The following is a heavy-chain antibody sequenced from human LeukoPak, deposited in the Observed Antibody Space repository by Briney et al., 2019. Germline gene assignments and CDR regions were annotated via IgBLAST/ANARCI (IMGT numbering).Heavy chain of an antibody. D-gene: IGHD2-2*01. CDR3: ARVNGTSWNYYYGMDV. CDR2: IYYSGST. Sequence: PSETLSLTCTVSGGSISSGGYYWSWIRQHPGKGLEWIGYIYYSGSTNYNPSLKSRVTISVDTSKNQFSLKLSSVTAADTAVYYCARVNGTSWNYYYGMDVWGQGTTVTVSS. V-gene: IGHV4-61*08. J-gene: IGHJ6*02. CDR1: GGSISSGGYY.